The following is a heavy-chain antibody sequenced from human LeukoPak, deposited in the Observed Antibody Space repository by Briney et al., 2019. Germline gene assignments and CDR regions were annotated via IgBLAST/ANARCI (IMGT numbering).Heavy chain of an antibody. V-gene: IGHV4-61*01. CDR2: MSYNVHT. CDR1: GASVSSGSYY. J-gene: IGHJ4*02. Sequence: SETLSLTCTVSGASVSSGSYYWSWIRQSPGKGLEWIGFMSYNVHTDYNPSPKSRVTLSADTSNNQFSLRLNSVTAADTAVYFCATVAVAGTGPDNWGQGTLVTVSS. D-gene: IGHD6-13*01. CDR3: ATVAVAGTGPDN.